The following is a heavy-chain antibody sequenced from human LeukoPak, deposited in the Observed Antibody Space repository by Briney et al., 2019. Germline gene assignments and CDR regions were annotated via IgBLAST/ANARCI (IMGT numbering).Heavy chain of an antibody. Sequence: ASVKVSCKASGYTFTSYDINWVRQATGQGLEWMGWLNPNSGNTGYAQKFQGRVTITADESTSTAYMELSSLRSEDAAVYYCARASCGGDCRGDISFDYWGQGTLVTVSS. J-gene: IGHJ4*02. CDR2: LNPNSGNT. CDR3: ARASCGGDCRGDISFDY. CDR1: GYTFTSYD. D-gene: IGHD2-21*02. V-gene: IGHV1-8*03.